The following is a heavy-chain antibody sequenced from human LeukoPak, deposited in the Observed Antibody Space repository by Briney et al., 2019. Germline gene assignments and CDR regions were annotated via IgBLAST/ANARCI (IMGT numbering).Heavy chain of an antibody. CDR3: ARALVRATMVWYFDL. D-gene: IGHD5-12*01. J-gene: IGHJ2*01. CDR2: IANSGST. Sequence: TSETLSLTCTVSRGSISDYYWNWLRQPPGKGLEWIGYIANSGSTSYNPSLKSRVTISVDTSKNQFSLNLSSVTAADTAVYYCARALVRATMVWYFDLWGRGTLVTVSS. V-gene: IGHV4-59*12. CDR1: RGSISDYY.